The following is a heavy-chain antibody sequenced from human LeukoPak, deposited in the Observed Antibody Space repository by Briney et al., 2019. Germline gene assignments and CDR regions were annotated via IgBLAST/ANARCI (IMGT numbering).Heavy chain of an antibody. CDR2: MNPNSGNT. J-gene: IGHJ5*02. V-gene: IGHV1-8*01. CDR3: ARGLPLNTKRSIAARRNNWFDP. CDR1: GYTFTSYD. D-gene: IGHD6-6*01. Sequence: ASVKVSCKASGYTFTSYDINWVRQATGQGLEWMGWMNPNSGNTGYAQKFQGRVTMTRNTSISTAYMELSSLRSEDTAVYYRARGLPLNTKRSIAARRNNWFDPWGQGTLVTVSS.